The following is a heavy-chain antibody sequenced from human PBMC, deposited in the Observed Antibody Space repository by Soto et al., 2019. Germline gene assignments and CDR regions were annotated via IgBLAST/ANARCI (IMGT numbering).Heavy chain of an antibody. CDR1: GGSISSSSYY. Sequence: PSETLSLTCTVSGGSISSSSYYWCWIRQPPGKGLEWIGSIYYSGNTYYNPSLKSRVTISVDTAKNQFSLKLSSVTAADTAVYYCAREPYYFYGMDVWGQGTTVTVSS. CDR2: IYYSGNT. J-gene: IGHJ6*02. CDR3: AREPYYFYGMDV. V-gene: IGHV4-39*02.